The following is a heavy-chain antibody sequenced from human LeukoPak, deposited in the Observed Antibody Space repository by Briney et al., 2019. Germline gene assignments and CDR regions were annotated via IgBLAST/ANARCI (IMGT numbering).Heavy chain of an antibody. D-gene: IGHD3-22*01. CDR2: ISGSGGST. CDR3: AKDQRPITMIVVVLYYFDY. Sequence: PGGSLRLSCAASGFTFSSYAMSWVRQAPGKGLEWVSAISGSGGSTYYADSVKGRFTISRDNSKNTLYLQMNSLRAEDTAVYYCAKDQRPITMIVVVLYYFDYWGQGTLVTVSS. V-gene: IGHV3-23*01. CDR1: GFTFSSYA. J-gene: IGHJ4*02.